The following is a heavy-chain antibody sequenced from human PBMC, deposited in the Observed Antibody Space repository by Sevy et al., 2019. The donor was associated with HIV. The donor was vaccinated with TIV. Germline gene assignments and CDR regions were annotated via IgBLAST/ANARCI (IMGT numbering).Heavy chain of an antibody. CDR1: GFSLNSYW. CDR3: VRAIAADGSF. V-gene: IGHV3-7*01. CDR2: IKQDGSVK. Sequence: GGSLRLSCAASGFSLNSYWMSWVRQAPGKGLEWVANIKQDGSVKYYVDSVKGRFTISRDNAWNLLYLQRNSPRAEDTALYYCVRAIAADGSFWGQGTLVTVSS. D-gene: IGHD6-13*01. J-gene: IGHJ4*02.